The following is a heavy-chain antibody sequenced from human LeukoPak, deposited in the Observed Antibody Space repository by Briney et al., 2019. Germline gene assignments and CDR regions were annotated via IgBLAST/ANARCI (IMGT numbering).Heavy chain of an antibody. Sequence: GGSLRLSCTASGFTFGDHAMSWVRQAPGKGLEWVAVISYDGSNKYYADSVKGRFTISRDNSKNTLYLQMNSLRAEDTAVYYCARVMRYYYDSSGPDVFDIWGQGTMVTVSS. CDR3: ARVMRYYYDSSGPDVFDI. V-gene: IGHV3-30-3*01. J-gene: IGHJ3*02. CDR2: ISYDGSNK. CDR1: GFTFGDHA. D-gene: IGHD3-22*01.